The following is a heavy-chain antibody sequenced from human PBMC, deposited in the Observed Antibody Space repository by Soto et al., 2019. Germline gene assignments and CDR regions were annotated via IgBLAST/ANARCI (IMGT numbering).Heavy chain of an antibody. J-gene: IGHJ3*02. V-gene: IGHV4-61*03. D-gene: IGHD3-22*01. CDR2: IYYSGST. Sequence: PSETLSLTCTVSGGSVSSGSYYWSWIRQPPGKGLEWIGYIYYSGSTNYNPSLKSRVTISVDTSKNHFSLKLSSVTAADTAVYYCARGEYFYDSSGFFVGLGFDIWGQGTMVTVSS. CDR3: ARGEYFYDSSGFFVGLGFDI. CDR1: GGSVSSGSYY.